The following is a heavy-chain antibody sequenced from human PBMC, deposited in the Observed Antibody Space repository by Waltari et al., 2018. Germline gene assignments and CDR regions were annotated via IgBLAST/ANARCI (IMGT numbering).Heavy chain of an antibody. J-gene: IGHJ4*02. CDR1: GFTFSGYT. Sequence: EVQLLESGGGLVQPGGSLRLSCAASGFTFSGYTMTWVRQAPGKGLEWVSTIRGSGGDTYYADSVKGRFTISRDNSRNTLYLQINTLRAGDTAVYYCAKSLGDTYGRYPMDYWGQGTLVTVSS. D-gene: IGHD3-10*01. V-gene: IGHV3-23*01. CDR3: AKSLGDTYGRYPMDY. CDR2: IRGSGGDT.